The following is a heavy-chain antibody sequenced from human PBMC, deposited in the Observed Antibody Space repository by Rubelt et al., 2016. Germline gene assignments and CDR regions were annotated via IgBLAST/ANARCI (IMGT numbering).Heavy chain of an antibody. CDR1: GFTFSSYA. V-gene: IGHV3-30*04. Sequence: VQLVESGGGLVQPGGSLRLSCAASGFTFSSYAMHWVRQAPGKGLEWVAVISYDGSNKYYADSVKGRFTISRDNSKNTLYLQMNSLRAEDTAVYYCARDFGRDGYNNPDPRYYYYYGMDVWGQGTTVTVSS. CDR2: ISYDGSNK. J-gene: IGHJ6*02. D-gene: IGHD5-24*01. CDR3: ARDFGRDGYNNPDPRYYYYYGMDV.